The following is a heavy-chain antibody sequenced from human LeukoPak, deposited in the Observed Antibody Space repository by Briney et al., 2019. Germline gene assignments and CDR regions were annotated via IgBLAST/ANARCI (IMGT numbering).Heavy chain of an antibody. J-gene: IGHJ4*02. CDR1: GFTLSSYA. CDR3: AKAVVLMVYAIQDY. V-gene: IGHV3-23*01. D-gene: IGHD2-8*01. Sequence: GGSLRLSCAASGFTLSSYAMSWVRQAPGKGLEWVSAISGSGGSTYYADSVKGRFTISRDNSKNTLYLQMNSLRAEDTAVYYCAKAVVLMVYAIQDYWGQGTLVTVSS. CDR2: ISGSGGST.